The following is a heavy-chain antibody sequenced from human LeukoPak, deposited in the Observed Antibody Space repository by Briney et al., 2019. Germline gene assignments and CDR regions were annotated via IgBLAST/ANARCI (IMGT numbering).Heavy chain of an antibody. CDR1: GGSISSYY. Sequence: SETLSLTCTVSGGSISSYYWGWIRQPPGKGLEWVGSIYYSGSTYYNPSLKSRVTISVDTSKNQFSLKLSSVTAADTAVYYCARGISRYYGSGSYSAYGMDVWGQGTTVTVSS. D-gene: IGHD3-10*01. CDR3: ARGISRYYGSGSYSAYGMDV. CDR2: IYYSGST. J-gene: IGHJ6*02. V-gene: IGHV4-39*07.